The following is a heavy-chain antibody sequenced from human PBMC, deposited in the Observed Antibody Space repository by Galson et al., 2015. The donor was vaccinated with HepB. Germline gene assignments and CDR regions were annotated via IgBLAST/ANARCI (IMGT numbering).Heavy chain of an antibody. V-gene: IGHV3-23*01. CDR3: AEDGIMVAKNPYQLHF. Sequence: SLSLPCAASGFTFSRYSMTWVRQAPGKGLEWISSITSNGCRTFYTNSVTGRFTISSDNSRNTVVLQLSSLIPEDTAVYYCAEDGIMVAKNPYQLHFWGQGTLVSVSS. CDR2: ITSNGCRT. D-gene: IGHD2-15*01. CDR1: GFTFSRYS. J-gene: IGHJ4*02.